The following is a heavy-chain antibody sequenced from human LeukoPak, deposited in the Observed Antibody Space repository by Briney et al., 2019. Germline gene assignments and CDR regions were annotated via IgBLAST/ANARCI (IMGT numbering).Heavy chain of an antibody. Sequence: SETLSLTCAVSGYSISSGYYWGWIRQPPGKGLEWIGSIYHSGSNYYNPSLKSRVTISVDTSKHQFSLKLSSVTAADTAVYYCARGYSSSWYSRWFDPWGQGTLVTVPS. J-gene: IGHJ5*02. CDR1: GYSISSGYY. V-gene: IGHV4-38-2*01. CDR3: ARGYSSSWYSRWFDP. CDR2: IYHSGSN. D-gene: IGHD6-13*01.